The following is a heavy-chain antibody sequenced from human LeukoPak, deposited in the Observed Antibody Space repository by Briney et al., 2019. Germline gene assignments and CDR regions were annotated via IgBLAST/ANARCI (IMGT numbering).Heavy chain of an antibody. Sequence: SETLSLTCTVSGGSISSYYRSWIRQPPGKGLEWIGYIYYSGSTNYNPSLKSRVTISVDTSKNQFSLKLSSVTAADTAVYYCARDSDFWSHRGHYGMDVWGQGTTVTVSS. V-gene: IGHV4-59*01. D-gene: IGHD3-3*01. CDR3: ARDSDFWSHRGHYGMDV. CDR2: IYYSGST. CDR1: GGSISSYY. J-gene: IGHJ6*02.